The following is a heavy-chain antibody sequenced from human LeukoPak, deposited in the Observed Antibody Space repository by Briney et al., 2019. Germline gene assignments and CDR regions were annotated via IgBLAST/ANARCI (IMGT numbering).Heavy chain of an antibody. CDR2: ISPNSGGT. D-gene: IGHD3-9*01. J-gene: IGHJ4*02. CDR1: GYTFTGYY. Sequence: ASVKVSCKASGYTFTGYYMHWVRQAPGQGLEWMGRISPNSGGTNYAQKFQGRVTMTRDTSISTAYMELSRLRSDDTAVYYCARWYYDILTGYCHFDYWGQGTLVTVSS. CDR3: ARWYYDILTGYCHFDY. V-gene: IGHV1-2*06.